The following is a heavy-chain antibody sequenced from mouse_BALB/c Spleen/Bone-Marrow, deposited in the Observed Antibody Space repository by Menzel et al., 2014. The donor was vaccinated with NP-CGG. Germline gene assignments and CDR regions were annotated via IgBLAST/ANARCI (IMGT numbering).Heavy chain of an antibody. V-gene: IGHV1-69*02. CDR2: IDPSDSYI. CDR3: ARWGYFDY. J-gene: IGHJ2*01. Sequence: VQLQQSGAAFANPAASVRLSCKASRYTFTRLYIHWVKQRPGQDLEWIGEIDPSDSYINYNQKFKGKATLTVDKSSSTAYMQLSSLTSEDSALYYCARWGYFDYWGQGTTLTVSS. CDR1: RYTFTRLY.